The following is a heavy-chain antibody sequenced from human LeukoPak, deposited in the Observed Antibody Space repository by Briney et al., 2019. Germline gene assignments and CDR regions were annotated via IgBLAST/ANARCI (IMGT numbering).Heavy chain of an antibody. CDR3: ARLDRLGYYYDSSGYFGYLFDL. Sequence: SETLSLTCTVSGGSITSDSYYWGWIRQPPGKGLEWIGNFHKSGSTYYNSSLKSRVTISVDTSKNQFSLKLSSVTAADTAVYYCARLDRLGYYYDSSGYFGYLFDLWGRGTLVTVSS. V-gene: IGHV4-39*01. CDR2: FHKSGST. D-gene: IGHD3-22*01. J-gene: IGHJ2*01. CDR1: GGSITSDSYY.